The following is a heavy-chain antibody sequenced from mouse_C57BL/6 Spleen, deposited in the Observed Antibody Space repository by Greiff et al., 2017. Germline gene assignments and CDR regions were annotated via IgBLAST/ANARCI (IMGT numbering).Heavy chain of an antibody. J-gene: IGHJ1*03. D-gene: IGHD1-1*01. CDR3: ARGGAYGSSYWYFDV. Sequence: QVQLQQPGAELVMPGASVKLSCKASGYTFTSYWMHWVKQRPGQGLEWIGEIDPSDSYTNYNQKFKGKATLTVDQSSSTAYMQLSSLTSEDSAVSYCARGGAYGSSYWYFDVWGTGTSVTVSS. CDR2: IDPSDSYT. CDR1: GYTFTSYW. V-gene: IGHV1-69*01.